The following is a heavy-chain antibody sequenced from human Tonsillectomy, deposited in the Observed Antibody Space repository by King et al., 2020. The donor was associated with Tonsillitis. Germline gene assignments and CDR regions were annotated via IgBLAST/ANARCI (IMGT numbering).Heavy chain of an antibody. CDR3: ASSVVWFDP. D-gene: IGHD2-21*01. J-gene: IGHJ5*02. V-gene: IGHV1-69*11. CDR2: IMPVLGTV. Sequence: QLVQSGAEVKKPGSSVRVSYKASGGTFSSYVISWVRQAPGQGLEWMGAIMPVLGTVNYSQKFQERVTITADESTSTVYMELSRLTSEDTAMYYCASSVVWFDPWGQGTLVTVSS. CDR1: GGTFSSYV.